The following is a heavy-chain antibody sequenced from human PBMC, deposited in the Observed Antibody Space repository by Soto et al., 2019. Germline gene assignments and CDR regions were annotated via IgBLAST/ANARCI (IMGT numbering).Heavy chain of an antibody. V-gene: IGHV2-5*02. CDR1: GFSLSSSGVG. D-gene: IGHD3-10*01. J-gene: IGHJ2*01. CDR3: ARHYGSGNNYLWSCDL. CDR2: IYWDDDK. Sequence: QITLKESGPTLVTPTQTLTLTCTLSGFSLSSSGVGVGWIRQPPGKALEWLALIYWDDDKRYSPSLKSRLTITKDTSKNQVVLTMTNMDPVDTATYYCARHYGSGNNYLWSCDLWGRGALVTVSS.